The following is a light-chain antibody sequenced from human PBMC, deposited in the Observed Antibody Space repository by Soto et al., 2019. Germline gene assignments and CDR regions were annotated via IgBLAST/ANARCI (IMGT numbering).Light chain of an antibody. J-gene: IGLJ3*02. CDR1: SSDVGGYNY. Sequence: QSALTQPRSVSGSPGQSVTISCTGTSSDVGGYNYVSWYQQHPGKAPKLMIYDVSKRPSGVPDRFSGSKSGNTASLTISGLQAEDEAEYYCCSYAGSYNLDWVFGGGTKVTVL. CDR3: CSYAGSYNLDWV. V-gene: IGLV2-11*01. CDR2: DVS.